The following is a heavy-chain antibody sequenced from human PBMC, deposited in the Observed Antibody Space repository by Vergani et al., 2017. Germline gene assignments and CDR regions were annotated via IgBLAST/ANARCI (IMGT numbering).Heavy chain of an antibody. D-gene: IGHD3-10*01. CDR1: GFIFSDHY. J-gene: IGHJ3*02. CDR2: IRSKAYGQAT. Sequence: EVQVVESGGGLVQPGGSLRLSCAASGFIFSDHYMDWVRQAPGQGLEWVGGIRSKAYGQATIYAASVKGRFTISRDDSKSIAYLQMNNLQTEDTAMYYCVRDQVTMLRGSDALDIWGQGTMVTVSS. CDR3: VRDQVTMLRGSDALDI. V-gene: IGHV3-71*04.